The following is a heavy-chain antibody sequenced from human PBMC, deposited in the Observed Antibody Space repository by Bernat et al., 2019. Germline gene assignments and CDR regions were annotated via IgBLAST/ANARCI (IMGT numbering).Heavy chain of an antibody. J-gene: IGHJ6*02. CDR2: ISAYNGNT. D-gene: IGHD2-2*01. V-gene: IGHV1-18*04. CDR3: ARAFCCSSTSCYSYYGMDV. CDR1: GYTFTSYG. Sequence: QVQLVQSGAEVKKPGASVKVSCKASGYTFTSYGISWVRQAPGQGLEWMGWISAYNGNTNYAQKLQGRVTMTTDTSTSTAYMELRSLRSDDTAVYYCARAFCCSSTSCYSYYGMDVWGQGTTVTVSS.